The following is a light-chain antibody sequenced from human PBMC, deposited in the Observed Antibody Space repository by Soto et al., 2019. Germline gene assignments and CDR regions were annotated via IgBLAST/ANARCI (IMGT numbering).Light chain of an antibody. J-gene: IGKJ2*01. Sequence: EVVLTQSPGTLSLSPGERATLSCRASQSVSGTYLAWYQQKPGQAPRLLIFGASSRATAIPDTFSGSGSGTDFTLTISRLEPEDFAVYYCQQYGSSPQTFGQGTKLEIK. CDR3: QQYGSSPQT. CDR1: QSVSGTY. CDR2: GAS. V-gene: IGKV3-20*01.